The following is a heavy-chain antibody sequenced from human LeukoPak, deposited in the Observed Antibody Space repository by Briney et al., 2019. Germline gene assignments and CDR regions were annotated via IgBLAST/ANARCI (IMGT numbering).Heavy chain of an antibody. CDR3: ARAFSNSDGSYSETFDY. Sequence: SETLSLTCTVSGGSISSSSYYWGWIRQPPGKGLEWIGSIYYSGSTYYNPSLKSRVTISVDTSKNQFSLKLSSVTAADTAVYYCARAFSNSDGSYSETFDYWGQGTLVTVSS. CDR1: GGSISSSSYY. CDR2: IYYSGST. V-gene: IGHV4-39*07. J-gene: IGHJ4*02. D-gene: IGHD1-26*01.